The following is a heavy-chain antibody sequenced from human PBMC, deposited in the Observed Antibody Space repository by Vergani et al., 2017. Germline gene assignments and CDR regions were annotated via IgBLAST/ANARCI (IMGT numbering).Heavy chain of an antibody. CDR1: GFTFSNAW. J-gene: IGHJ4*02. D-gene: IGHD3-3*01. CDR3: TTANDFWSGYAQEGY. Sequence: EVQLVESGGGLVKPGGSLRLSCAASGFTFSNAWMSWVRQAPGKGLEWVGRNKSKTDGGTTDYAAPVKGRFTISRDDSKNTLYRQMNILKTEDTAVYYCTTANDFWSGYAQEGYWGQGTLVTVSS. V-gene: IGHV3-15*01. CDR2: NKSKTDGGTT.